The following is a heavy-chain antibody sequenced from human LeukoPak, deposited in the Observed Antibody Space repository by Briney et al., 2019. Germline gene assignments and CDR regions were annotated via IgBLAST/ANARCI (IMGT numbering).Heavy chain of an antibody. J-gene: IGHJ4*02. CDR2: ISAHNGNT. CDR3: AREDYDILTGYYFFDY. V-gene: IGHV1-18*04. CDR1: GYTFTSYG. D-gene: IGHD3-9*01. Sequence: ASVKVSCKASGYTFTSYGISWVRQAPGQGLEWMGWISAHNGNTNYAQKLQGRVTMTTDTSTSTAYMELRSLRSDDTAVYYCAREDYDILTGYYFFDYWGQGTPVTVSS.